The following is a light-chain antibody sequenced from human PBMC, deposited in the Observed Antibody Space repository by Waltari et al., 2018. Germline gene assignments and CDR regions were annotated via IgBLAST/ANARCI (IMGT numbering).Light chain of an antibody. CDR2: EVT. CDR1: SSEVGTYNI. Sequence: QSGLTQPASVTGSPGQSLTVSSPGTSSEVGTYNIVSWYLQDPGNAPTLMVYEVTKRTSVFSDRFSCSESGNTASLTISGLQSEDEADYYCCSYAGLGIYVFGTGTKVTVL. CDR3: CSYAGLGIYV. V-gene: IGLV2-23*02. J-gene: IGLJ1*01.